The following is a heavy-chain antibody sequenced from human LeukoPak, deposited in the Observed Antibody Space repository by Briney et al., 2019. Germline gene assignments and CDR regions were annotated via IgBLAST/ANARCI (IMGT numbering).Heavy chain of an antibody. V-gene: IGHV4-31*03. Sequence: SETLSLTCTVSGGSLSSGGYYWRWIRQHPGKGLEWIGYIYYSGSTYYNPSLKSRVTISVDTSKNQFSLKLSSVTAADTAVYYCAPLSYDSSGYYYYFDYWGQGTLVTVSS. CDR1: GGSLSSGGYY. D-gene: IGHD3-22*01. CDR2: IYYSGST. CDR3: APLSYDSSGYYYYFDY. J-gene: IGHJ4*02.